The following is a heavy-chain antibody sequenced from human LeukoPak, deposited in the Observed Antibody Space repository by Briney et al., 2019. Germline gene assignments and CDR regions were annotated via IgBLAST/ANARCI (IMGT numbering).Heavy chain of an antibody. CDR3: AKDSLSYNYYYYYMDV. CDR1: GFTFSSYA. Sequence: GGSLRLSCVASGFTFSSYAMTWVRLAPGKGLEWVSVISGNGGGTNYAESVKGRFTISRDNSKNTLYLQMNSLRAEDTAVYYCAKDSLSYNYYYYYMDVWGKGTTVTVSS. D-gene: IGHD5-18*01. J-gene: IGHJ6*03. CDR2: ISGNGGGT. V-gene: IGHV3-23*01.